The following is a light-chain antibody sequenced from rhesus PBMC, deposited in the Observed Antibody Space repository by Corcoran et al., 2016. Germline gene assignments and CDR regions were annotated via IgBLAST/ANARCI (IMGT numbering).Light chain of an antibody. Sequence: DIQMTQSPSSLSASVGDRVTITCQASQSLSNYLNWYQQKPGKIPKLLIYRASSLQSGIPSRFSGSGSGTDVTLPISSLQPEEFATYYCQQGYSYPRTFGQGTKVEIK. CDR3: QQGYSYPRT. J-gene: IGKJ1*01. V-gene: IGKV1S9*01. CDR2: RAS. CDR1: QSLSNY.